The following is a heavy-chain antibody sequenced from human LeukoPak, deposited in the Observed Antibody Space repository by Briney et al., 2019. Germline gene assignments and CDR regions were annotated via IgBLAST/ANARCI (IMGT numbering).Heavy chain of an antibody. V-gene: IGHV3-23*01. D-gene: IGHD5-12*01. CDR3: AKDRRMRYSGYDPDY. CDR1: GFTFSSYA. CDR2: IRGSGGST. Sequence: PGGSLRLSCAASGFTFSSYAMSWVRQAPGKGLEWVSAIRGSGGSTYYADSVKGRFTISRDNSKNTLYLQMNSLRAEDTAVYYCAKDRRMRYSGYDPDYWGQGTLVTVSS. J-gene: IGHJ4*02.